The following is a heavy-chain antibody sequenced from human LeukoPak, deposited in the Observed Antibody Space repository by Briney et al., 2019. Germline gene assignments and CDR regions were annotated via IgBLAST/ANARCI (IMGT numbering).Heavy chain of an antibody. J-gene: IGHJ4*02. CDR1: GYTFTSYG. CDR3: ARDGDYGSGSYPIDY. D-gene: IGHD3-10*01. V-gene: IGHV1-18*01. CDR2: ISAYNGNT. Sequence: ASVKVSCKASGYTFTSYGISWVRQAPGQGLEWMGWISAYNGNTNYAQKLQGRVTMTTDTSTNTAYMELRSLRSDDTAVYYCARDGDYGSGSYPIDYWGQGSLVTVSS.